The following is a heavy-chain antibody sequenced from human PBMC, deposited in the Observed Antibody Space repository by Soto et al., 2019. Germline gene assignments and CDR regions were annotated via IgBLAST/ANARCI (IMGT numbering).Heavy chain of an antibody. D-gene: IGHD3-16*02. CDR2: INHSGST. CDR3: ARGPNYDYVWGSYRQIFDY. V-gene: IGHV4-34*01. Sequence: SETLSLTCAVYGGPFSGCYWSWIRQPPGKGLEWIGEINHSGSTNYNPSLKSRVTISVDTSKNQFSLKLSSVTAADTAVYYCARGPNYDYVWGSYRQIFDYWGQGTLVTVSS. J-gene: IGHJ4*02. CDR1: GGPFSGCY.